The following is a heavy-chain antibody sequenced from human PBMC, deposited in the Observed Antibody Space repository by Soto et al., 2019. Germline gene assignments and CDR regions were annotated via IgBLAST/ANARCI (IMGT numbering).Heavy chain of an antibody. D-gene: IGHD3-10*01. CDR1: GGTFSSYA. CDR3: ARDSAWGSGSYYPAYFDY. Sequence: QVQLVQSGAEVKKPGSSVKVSCKASGGTFSSYAISWVRQAPGQGLEWMGGIIPIFGTANYAQKFQGRVTITADKSTSTAYMELSILRSEDTAVYYCARDSAWGSGSYYPAYFDYWGQGTLVTVSS. CDR2: IIPIFGTA. J-gene: IGHJ4*02. V-gene: IGHV1-69*06.